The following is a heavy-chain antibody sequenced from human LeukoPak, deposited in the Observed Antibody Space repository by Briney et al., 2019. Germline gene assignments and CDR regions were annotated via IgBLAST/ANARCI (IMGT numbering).Heavy chain of an antibody. Sequence: GGSLRLSCGASGFTVSSNYMSWVRQAPGKGLEWVSVIYSGGSTYYADSVKGRFTISRDNSKNTLYLQMNSLRAEDTAVYYCARGGGWYVSWFDPWGQGTLVTVSS. CDR1: GFTVSSNY. D-gene: IGHD6-19*01. CDR2: IYSGGST. J-gene: IGHJ5*02. CDR3: ARGGGWYVSWFDP. V-gene: IGHV3-66*01.